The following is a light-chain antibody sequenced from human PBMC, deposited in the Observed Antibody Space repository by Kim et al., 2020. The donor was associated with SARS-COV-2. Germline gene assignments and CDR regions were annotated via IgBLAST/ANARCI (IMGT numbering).Light chain of an antibody. CDR2: QAS. CDR1: QSISNW. Sequence: DIQMTQSPSTLSASLGDRVAITCRASQSISNWLAWYQQRPGKAPKLLISQASTLESGVPTRFSGSGSGAEFTLTISGLQPEDFATYYCQQYKTYSITFGGGTKVDIK. J-gene: IGKJ4*01. CDR3: QQYKTYSIT. V-gene: IGKV1-5*03.